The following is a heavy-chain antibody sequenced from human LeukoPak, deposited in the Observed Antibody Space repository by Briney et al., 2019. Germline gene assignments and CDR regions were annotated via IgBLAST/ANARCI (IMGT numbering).Heavy chain of an antibody. V-gene: IGHV4-34*01. CDR3: ARKGYCSSTSCYPLLDYFDY. Sequence: SETLSLTCAVYGGSFSGYYWSWIRQPPGKGLEWIGEINHSGSTNYNPSLKSRVTISVDTSKNQFSLKLSSVTAADTAVYYCARKGYCSSTSCYPLLDYFDYWGQGTLVTVSS. D-gene: IGHD2-2*01. J-gene: IGHJ4*02. CDR2: INHSGST. CDR1: GGSFSGYY.